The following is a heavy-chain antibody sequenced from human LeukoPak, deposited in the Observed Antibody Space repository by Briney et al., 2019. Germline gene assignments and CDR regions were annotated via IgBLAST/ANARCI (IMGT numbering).Heavy chain of an antibody. J-gene: IGHJ4*02. CDR1: GFTFSNAW. CDR2: IKSKTDGGTT. V-gene: IGHV3-15*01. Sequence: GGSLRLSCAASGFTFSNAWMSWVRQAPGKGLEWVGHIKSKTDGGTTDYAAPVKGRFTISRDDSKNTLYLQMNSLKTEDTAVYYCTTGREYSSGYYYDYWGQGTLVTVSS. D-gene: IGHD3-22*01. CDR3: TTGREYSSGYYYDY.